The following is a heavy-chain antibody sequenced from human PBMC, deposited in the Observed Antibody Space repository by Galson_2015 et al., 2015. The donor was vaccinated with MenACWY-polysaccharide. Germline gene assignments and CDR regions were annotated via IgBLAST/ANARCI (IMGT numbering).Heavy chain of an antibody. CDR3: ARRESSGLNGMDV. CDR2: MWPDESDI. V-gene: IGHV5-51*01. D-gene: IGHD6-19*01. CDR1: GYNFKTHW. Sequence: QSGAEVKKPGDSLQISCKGSGYNFKTHWIAWLRQMPGKGLEWMAIMWPDESDIRYRPSLQGQFTISADKSISTAYLQWSSLKASDTAMYYCARRESSGLNGMDVWGQGTTVTVSS. J-gene: IGHJ6*02.